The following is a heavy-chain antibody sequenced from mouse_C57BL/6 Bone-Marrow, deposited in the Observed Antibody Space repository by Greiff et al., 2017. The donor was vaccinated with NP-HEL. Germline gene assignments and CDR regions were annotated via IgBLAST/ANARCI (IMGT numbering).Heavy chain of an antibody. Sequence: EVMLVESGEGLVKPGGSLKLSCAASGFTFSSYAMSWVRQTPEKRLEWVAYISSGGDYIYYADTVKGRFTISRDNARNTLYLQMSSLKSEDTAMYYCTRDLPDYYGSSYVWYFDVWGTGTTVTVSS. V-gene: IGHV5-9-1*02. CDR1: GFTFSSYA. J-gene: IGHJ1*03. D-gene: IGHD1-1*01. CDR3: TRDLPDYYGSSYVWYFDV. CDR2: ISSGGDYI.